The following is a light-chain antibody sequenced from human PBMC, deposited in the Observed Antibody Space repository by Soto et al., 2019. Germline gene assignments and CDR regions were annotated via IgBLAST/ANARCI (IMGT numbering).Light chain of an antibody. CDR3: QQYSTYS. V-gene: IGKV1-5*03. CDR2: KAS. J-gene: IGKJ1*01. Sequence: DIQMTQSPSTLSASVGDRVTITCWASQSISSWLAWYQQKPGKAPKVLIYKASTLESGVPSRFSGSRSGTEFTLTISSLQPDDVATYYCQQYSTYSFGQGTKVEIK. CDR1: QSISSW.